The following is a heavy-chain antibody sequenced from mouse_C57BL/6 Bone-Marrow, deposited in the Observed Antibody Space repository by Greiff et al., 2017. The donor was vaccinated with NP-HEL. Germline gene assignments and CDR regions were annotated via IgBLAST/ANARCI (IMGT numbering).Heavy chain of an antibody. CDR1: GFNIQNTY. CDR3: ATDSSCAHYYAMDY. CDR2: IDPANGNT. Sequence: VHVKQSVAELVRPGASVKLSCTASGFNIQNTYMHWVKQRPEQGLEWIGRIDPANGNTKYAPKFQGKATITADTSSNTAYLQRSSLASEDTAIYYCATDSSCAHYYAMDYWGQGTSVTVSS. D-gene: IGHD3-2*02. J-gene: IGHJ4*01. V-gene: IGHV14-3*01.